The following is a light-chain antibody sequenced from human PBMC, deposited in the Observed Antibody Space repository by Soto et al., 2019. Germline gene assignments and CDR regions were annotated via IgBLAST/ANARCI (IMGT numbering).Light chain of an antibody. J-gene: IGLJ2*01. CDR2: EVN. CDR3: SSYRSGNTLVV. Sequence: QSALTQPASVSGSPGQSITISCTGTSDDVGGYNYVSWYQQHPGKAPKLMIFEVNNRPSGVSNPFSGSRSGNTASLTISGLRAEAEDDYYYSSYRSGNTLVVFGGGTKLTVL. V-gene: IGLV2-14*01. CDR1: SDDVGGYNY.